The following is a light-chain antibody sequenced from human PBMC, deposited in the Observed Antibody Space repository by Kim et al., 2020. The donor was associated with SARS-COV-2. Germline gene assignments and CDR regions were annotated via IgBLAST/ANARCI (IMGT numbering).Light chain of an antibody. CDR1: QGTSHH. CDR3: LQQNRYSFT. V-gene: IGKV1-17*03. CDR2: GAC. Sequence: ASVGDRVAITCRDSQGTSHHLAWFQQKPGKVPTRPINGACSLQSGVPSRFRGGGSGTEFTLTISSLQPEYFATYYCLQQNRYSFTFGPGTKVDIK. J-gene: IGKJ3*01.